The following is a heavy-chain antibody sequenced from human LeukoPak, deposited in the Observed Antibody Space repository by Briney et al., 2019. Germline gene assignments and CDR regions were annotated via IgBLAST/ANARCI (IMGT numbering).Heavy chain of an antibody. D-gene: IGHD3-10*01. V-gene: IGHV3-48*01. CDR1: GFTFSSYS. CDR3: ARESPRGGPDY. Sequence: GGSLRLSCAASGFTFSSYSMNWVRQAPGKGLEWVSYISSSSSTIYYADSVKGRFTISRDNAQNSLYLQMNSLRAEDTAVYYCARESPRGGPDYWGQGTLVTVSS. CDR2: ISSSSSTI. J-gene: IGHJ4*02.